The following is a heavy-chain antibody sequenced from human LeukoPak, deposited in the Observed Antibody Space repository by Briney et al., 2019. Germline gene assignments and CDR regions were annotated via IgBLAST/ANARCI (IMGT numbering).Heavy chain of an antibody. CDR1: GGSFSGYY. CDR2: INHSGNT. CDR3: ASTPTGYSSGWYGF. Sequence: SETLSLTCAVYGGSFSGYYWSWIRQPPGKGLEWIGEINHSGNTNYNTSLESRVNISVATSKNQFSLKLSSVTAADTAVYYCASTPTGYSSGWYGFWGQGTLVTVSS. D-gene: IGHD6-19*01. V-gene: IGHV4-34*01. J-gene: IGHJ4*02.